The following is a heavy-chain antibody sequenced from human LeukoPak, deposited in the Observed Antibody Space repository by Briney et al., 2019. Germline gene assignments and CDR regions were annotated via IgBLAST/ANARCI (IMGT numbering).Heavy chain of an antibody. CDR3: ATALGGDYEGDAFDI. J-gene: IGHJ3*02. Sequence: GASVKVSCKVSGYTLTELSMHWVRQAPGKGLEWMGGFDPEDGETIYAQKFQGRVTMTEDTSTDTAYMELSSLRSEDTAVYYCATALGGDYEGDAFDIWGQGTMVTVSS. D-gene: IGHD4-17*01. CDR1: GYTLTELS. V-gene: IGHV1-24*01. CDR2: FDPEDGET.